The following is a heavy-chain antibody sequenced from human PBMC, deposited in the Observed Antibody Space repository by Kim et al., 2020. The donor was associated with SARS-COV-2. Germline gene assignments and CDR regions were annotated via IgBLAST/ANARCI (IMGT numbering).Heavy chain of an antibody. D-gene: IGHD3-9*01. CDR1: GFTFSSYS. J-gene: IGHJ4*02. Sequence: GGSLRLSCAASGFTFSSYSMNWVRQAPGKGLEWVSYISSSSSTIYYADSVKGRFTISRDNAKNSLYLQMNSLRDEDTAVYYCARDRRYFDWLSPSDYWGQGTLVTVSS. CDR3: ARDRRYFDWLSPSDY. CDR2: ISSSSSTI. V-gene: IGHV3-48*02.